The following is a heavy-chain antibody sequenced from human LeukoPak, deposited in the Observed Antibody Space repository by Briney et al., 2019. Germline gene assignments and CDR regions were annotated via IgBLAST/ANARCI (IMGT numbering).Heavy chain of an antibody. D-gene: IGHD6-19*01. CDR2: INWNGGST. CDR1: GFTFDDYG. CDR3: ARDGSQWLGYYYYYYYMDV. Sequence: RPGGSLRLSCAASGFTFDDYGMSWVRQAPGKGLEWVSGINWNGGSTGYADSVKGRFTISRDNAKNSLYLQMNSLRAEDTALYYCARDGSQWLGYYYYYYYMDVWGKGTTVTVSS. V-gene: IGHV3-20*04. J-gene: IGHJ6*03.